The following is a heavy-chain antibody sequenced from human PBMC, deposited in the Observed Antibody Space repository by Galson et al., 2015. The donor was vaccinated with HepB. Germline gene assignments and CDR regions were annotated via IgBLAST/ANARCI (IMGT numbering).Heavy chain of an antibody. J-gene: IGHJ4*02. CDR2: ISGRGGST. CDR3: AKAPTDSLRFLEWSTSDD. Sequence: SLRLSCAASGITFSSYAMSWVRQAPGKGLEWVSTISGRGGSTFYADSVKGRFTISRDNSKNTLYLQMNSLRAEDTAVYYCAKAPTDSLRFLEWSTSDDWGQGTLVSVSS. D-gene: IGHD3-3*01. CDR1: GITFSSYA. V-gene: IGHV3-23*01.